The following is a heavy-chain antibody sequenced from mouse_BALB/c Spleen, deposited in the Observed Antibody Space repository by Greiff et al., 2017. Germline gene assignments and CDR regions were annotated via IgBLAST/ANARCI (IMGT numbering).Heavy chain of an antibody. CDR1: GFTFNTYA. Sequence: EVKLMESGGGLVQPKGSLKLSCAASGFTFNTYAMNWVRQAPGKGLEWVARIRSKSNNYATYYADSVKDRFTISRDDSQSMLYLQMNNLKTEDTAMYYCVRQNSLLRLGYFDVWGAGTTVTVSS. D-gene: IGHD1-2*01. V-gene: IGHV10-1*02. J-gene: IGHJ1*01. CDR2: IRSKSNNYAT. CDR3: VRQNSLLRLGYFDV.